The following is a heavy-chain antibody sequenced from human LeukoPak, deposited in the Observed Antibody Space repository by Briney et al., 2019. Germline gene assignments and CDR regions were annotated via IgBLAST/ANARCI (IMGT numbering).Heavy chain of an antibody. Sequence: GGSLRLSCAASGFTFSGSAMHWVRQASGKGLEWVGRIRSKANSYATAYAASVKGRFTISRDDSKNTAYLQMNSLRAEDTAVYYCAKDGRYYYYYYYMDVWGKGTTVTISS. D-gene: IGHD2-15*01. CDR2: IRSKANSYAT. CDR3: AKDGRYYYYYYYMDV. J-gene: IGHJ6*03. CDR1: GFTFSGSA. V-gene: IGHV3-73*01.